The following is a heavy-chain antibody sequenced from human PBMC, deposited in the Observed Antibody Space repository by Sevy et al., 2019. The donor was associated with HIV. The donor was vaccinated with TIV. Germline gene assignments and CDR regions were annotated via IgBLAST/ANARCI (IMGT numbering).Heavy chain of an antibody. CDR1: GFTFSSYW. J-gene: IGHJ6*02. CDR2: IKQDGSEK. Sequence: GGSLRLSCAASGFTFSSYWMSWVRQAPGKGLEWVANIKQDGSEKYYVDSVKGRSTISRDNAKNSLYLQMNSLRAEDTAVYYWASAGIVVVVAARKEHYGMDVWGQGTTVTVSS. CDR3: ASAGIVVVVAARKEHYGMDV. V-gene: IGHV3-7*01. D-gene: IGHD2-15*01.